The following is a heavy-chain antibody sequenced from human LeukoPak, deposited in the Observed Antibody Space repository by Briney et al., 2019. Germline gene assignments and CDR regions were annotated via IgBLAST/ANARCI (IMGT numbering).Heavy chain of an antibody. CDR2: IYYSGST. J-gene: IGHJ4*02. Sequence: SETLSLTCTVSGGSVSSYYWSWLRQPPGKGLEWIGYIYYSGSTNYNPSLKSRVTISVDTSKNQFSLKLSSVTAADTAVYYCARDPHLFEGFDYWGQGTLVTVSS. CDR1: GGSVSSYY. CDR3: ARDPHLFEGFDY. V-gene: IGHV4-59*02.